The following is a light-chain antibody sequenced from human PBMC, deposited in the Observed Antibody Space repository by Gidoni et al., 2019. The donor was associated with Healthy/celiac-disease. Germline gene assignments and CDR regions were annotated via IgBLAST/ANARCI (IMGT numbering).Light chain of an antibody. J-gene: IGLJ2*01. V-gene: IGLV1-44*01. Sequence: QSVLTQPPSASGTPGQRVTISCSGSSSNIGDNTVNWYQQLPGTAPKLLMYGNDQRPSGVPDRFSGSKSGTSASLAISGLQSEDEADYYCASWDDNLSSPVFGGGTKLTVL. CDR1: SSNIGDNT. CDR2: GND. CDR3: ASWDDNLSSPV.